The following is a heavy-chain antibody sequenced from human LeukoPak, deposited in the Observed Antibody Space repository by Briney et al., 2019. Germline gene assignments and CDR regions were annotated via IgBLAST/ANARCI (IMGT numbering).Heavy chain of an antibody. CDR3: ARSDGYGLVGI. V-gene: IGHV4-39*07. J-gene: IGHJ3*02. D-gene: IGHD5-18*01. CDR1: GASISGSGYY. CDR2: IYSSGST. Sequence: SETLSLTCAVSGASISGSGYYWGWIRQPPGKTLEWIGSIYSSGSTYYNPSLKSRVIIMIDTPKNHFSLTLSSVTAADTAVYYCARSDGYGLVGIWGQGTMVTVSS.